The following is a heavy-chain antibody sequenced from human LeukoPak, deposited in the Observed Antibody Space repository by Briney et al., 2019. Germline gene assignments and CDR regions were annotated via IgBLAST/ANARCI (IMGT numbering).Heavy chain of an antibody. Sequence: SETLSLTCTVSGGSISSYYRSWIRQPPWKGLEWIGYIYYSGSTNYNPSLKSRVTISVDTSKNQFSLKLSSVTAADTAVYYCALEYSSSSGLDYWGQGTLVTVSS. D-gene: IGHD6-6*01. CDR1: GGSISSYY. CDR2: IYYSGST. V-gene: IGHV4-59*12. CDR3: ALEYSSSSGLDY. J-gene: IGHJ4*02.